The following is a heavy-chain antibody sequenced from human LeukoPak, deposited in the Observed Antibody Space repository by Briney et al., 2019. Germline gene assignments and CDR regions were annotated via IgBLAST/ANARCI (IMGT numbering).Heavy chain of an antibody. D-gene: IGHD5-12*01. CDR3: AAQGSGYDFESGWFDP. CDR2: IIPIFGTA. J-gene: IGHJ5*02. CDR1: GGTFSSYA. V-gene: IGHV1-69*05. Sequence: SVKVSCKASGGTFSSYAISWVRQAPGQGLEWMGGIIPIFGTANYAQKFQGRVTITTDESTSTAYMELSSLRSEDAAVYYCAAQGSGYDFESGWFDPWGQGTLVTVSS.